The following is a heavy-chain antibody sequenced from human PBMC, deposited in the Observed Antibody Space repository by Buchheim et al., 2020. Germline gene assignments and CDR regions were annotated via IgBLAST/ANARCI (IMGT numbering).Heavy chain of an antibody. CDR2: INAGNGIT. D-gene: IGHD2-2*01. J-gene: IGHJ4*02. CDR3: ARVGSSTYYEIDY. Sequence: QVQLVHSGAEVKKPGASVKVYCYASGYAFNNYALHWVRQAPGQGLEWMGWINAGNGITKYSQKFQDRVTITRDTSANTAYMELNSLTFEDTAVYYCARVGSSTYYEIDYWGQGTL. CDR1: GYAFNNYA. V-gene: IGHV1-3*01.